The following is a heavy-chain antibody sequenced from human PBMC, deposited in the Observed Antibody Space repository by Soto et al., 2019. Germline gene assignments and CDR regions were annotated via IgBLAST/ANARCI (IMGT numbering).Heavy chain of an antibody. J-gene: IGHJ5*02. CDR3: AHALVVPAAMVGPNWFDP. Sequence: QITLKESGPTLVKPTQTLTLTCTFSGFSLSTSGVGVGWIRQPPGKALEWLALIYWDDDKRYSPSLKSRLTITKDTSKNQVVLTMTNMDPVDTATYYCAHALVVPAAMVGPNWFDPWGQGTLVTVSS. D-gene: IGHD2-2*01. CDR1: GFSLSTSGVG. V-gene: IGHV2-5*02. CDR2: IYWDDDK.